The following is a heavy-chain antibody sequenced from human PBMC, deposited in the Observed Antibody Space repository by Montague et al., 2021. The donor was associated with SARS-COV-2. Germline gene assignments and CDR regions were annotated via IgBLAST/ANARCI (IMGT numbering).Heavy chain of an antibody. D-gene: IGHD4-11*01. CDR1: GDSISSSSYY. V-gene: IGHV4-39*01. CDR3: VRVTHPRSAWPYYMDV. J-gene: IGHJ6*03. Sequence: SETLSLTCTVSGDSISSSSYYWGWIRQPPGKGLEWIGGINNRGNTYNNLSLRSRVSISVDTSKNQFSLNVRSVTAADTGLCYCVRVTHPRSAWPYYMDVWGKGTTVTV. CDR2: INNRGNT.